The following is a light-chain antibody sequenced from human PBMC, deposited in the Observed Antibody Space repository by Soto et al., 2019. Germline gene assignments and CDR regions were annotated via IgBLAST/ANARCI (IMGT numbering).Light chain of an antibody. J-gene: IGKJ1*01. CDR1: QSVIHSSNNRSY. CDR2: AAS. Sequence: DIVMTQSPDSLAVSLGERATINCKSSQSVIHSSNNRSYLAWYQQKPGKAPKLLIYAASTLQSGVPSRFSGSGSGTDFTLTISCLQSEDFATYYCQQYYSYPWTFGQGTKVDI. CDR3: QQYYSYPWT. V-gene: IGKV4-1*01.